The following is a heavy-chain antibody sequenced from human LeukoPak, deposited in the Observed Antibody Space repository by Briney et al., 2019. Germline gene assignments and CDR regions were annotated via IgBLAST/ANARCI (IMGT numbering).Heavy chain of an antibody. CDR1: GFTFSSYW. Sequence: GGSLRLSCAASGFTFSSYWMSWVRQAPGTGLEWVANIKEDGSEKYYADSVKGRFTISRDNAKNSLYLQMNSLRAEDTAVYYCARAIPYYYDSSGPPPVDYWGQGTLVTVSS. J-gene: IGHJ4*02. D-gene: IGHD3-22*01. CDR3: ARAIPYYYDSSGPPPVDY. V-gene: IGHV3-7*01. CDR2: IKEDGSEK.